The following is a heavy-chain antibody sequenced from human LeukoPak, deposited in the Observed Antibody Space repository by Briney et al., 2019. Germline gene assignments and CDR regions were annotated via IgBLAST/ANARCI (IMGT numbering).Heavy chain of an antibody. Sequence: PGGSLRLSCAASGFTVSSNYMSWVRQAPGKGLEWVSVIYSGGSTYYADSVKGRFTISRDNSKNTLHLQMNSLRAEDTAVYYCAKGQSGYEPFDYWGQGTLVTVSS. D-gene: IGHD5-12*01. CDR1: GFTVSSNY. J-gene: IGHJ4*02. CDR3: AKGQSGYEPFDY. V-gene: IGHV3-53*01. CDR2: IYSGGST.